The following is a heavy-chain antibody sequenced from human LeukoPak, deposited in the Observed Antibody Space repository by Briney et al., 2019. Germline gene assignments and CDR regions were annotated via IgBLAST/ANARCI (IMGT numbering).Heavy chain of an antibody. D-gene: IGHD6-6*01. CDR3: ARDLYSSSSGFMDV. CDR1: GYTVRGEY. CDR2: INPNSGGT. Sequence: SVLDSSMADGYTVRGEYIHWVPQSPEQRLEWMGWINPNSGGTNYAQKFQGRVTMTRDTSISTAYMELSRLRSDDTAVYYCARDLYSSSSGFMDVWGKGTTVTVSS. J-gene: IGHJ6*04. V-gene: IGHV1-2*02.